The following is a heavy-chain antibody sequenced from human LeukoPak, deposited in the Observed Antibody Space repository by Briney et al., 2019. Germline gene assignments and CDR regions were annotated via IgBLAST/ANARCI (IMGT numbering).Heavy chain of an antibody. CDR1: GFTFSSYG. D-gene: IGHD2-2*02. Sequence: GGSLRLSCAASGFTFSSYGMHWVRQAPGKGLEWVAFIRYDGSNKYYADSVKGRFTISRDNSKNTLYLQMNSLRAEDTAVYYCAKYMYQPLLYPVIDYWGQGTLVTVSS. CDR3: AKYMYQPLLYPVIDY. CDR2: IRYDGSNK. J-gene: IGHJ4*02. V-gene: IGHV3-30*02.